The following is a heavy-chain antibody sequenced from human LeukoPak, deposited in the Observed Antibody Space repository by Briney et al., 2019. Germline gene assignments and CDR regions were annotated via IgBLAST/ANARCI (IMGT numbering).Heavy chain of an antibody. CDR3: AKDGLPSYYYDSSPPAEYFQH. CDR1: GFTFSSYW. V-gene: IGHV3-7*03. CDR2: IKQDGSEK. Sequence: PGGSLRLSCAASGFTFSSYWMSWVRQAPGKGLEWVANIKQDGSEKYYVDSVKGRFTISRDNAKNSLYLQMNSLRAEDTAIYYCAKDGLPSYYYDSSPPAEYFQHWGQGTLVTVSS. D-gene: IGHD3-22*01. J-gene: IGHJ1*01.